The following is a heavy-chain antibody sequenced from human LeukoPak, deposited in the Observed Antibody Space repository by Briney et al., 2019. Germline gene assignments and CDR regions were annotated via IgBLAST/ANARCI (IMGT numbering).Heavy chain of an antibody. J-gene: IGHJ4*02. CDR3: ARLRSGWYMDYFDY. CDR2: IYHSGST. V-gene: IGHV4-38-2*01. Sequence: SETLSLTCAVSGYSISSGYYWGWIRQPPGKGLEWIGSIYHSGSTYYNPSLKSRVTISVDTSKNQFSLKLSSVTAADTAVYYCARLRSGWYMDYFDYWGQGTLVTVSS. D-gene: IGHD6-19*01. CDR1: GYSISSGYY.